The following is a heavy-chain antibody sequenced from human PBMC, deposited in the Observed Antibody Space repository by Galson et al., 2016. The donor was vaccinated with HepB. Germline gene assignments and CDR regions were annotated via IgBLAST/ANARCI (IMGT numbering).Heavy chain of an antibody. Sequence: SETLSLTCTVSGGSISSGDYYWGWIRQPPGKGLEWIGSIYYSGSTYYNPSLKSRVTMSVDTSKNQFSLKLNSVTAADTAVYYCARQIVVVVAATRGVDWFDPWGQGTTVTVSS. D-gene: IGHD2-15*01. CDR3: ARQIVVVVAATRGVDWFDP. CDR1: GGSISSGDYY. CDR2: IYYSGST. V-gene: IGHV4-39*01. J-gene: IGHJ5*01.